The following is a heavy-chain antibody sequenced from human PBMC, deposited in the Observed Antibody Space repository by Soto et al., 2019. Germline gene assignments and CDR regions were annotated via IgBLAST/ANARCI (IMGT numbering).Heavy chain of an antibody. CDR2: IIPIFGTA. V-gene: IGHV1-69*12. Sequence: QVQLVQSGAEVKKPGSSVKVPCKASGGTFSSYAISWVRQAPGQGLEWMGGIIPIFGTADYAQKFQGRVTITADESTSTAYMELSSLRSEDTAVYYSATPHFSGVAVAGYYYGVDVWGQGTTVTVSS. D-gene: IGHD6-19*01. CDR1: GGTFSSYA. CDR3: ATPHFSGVAVAGYYYGVDV. J-gene: IGHJ6*02.